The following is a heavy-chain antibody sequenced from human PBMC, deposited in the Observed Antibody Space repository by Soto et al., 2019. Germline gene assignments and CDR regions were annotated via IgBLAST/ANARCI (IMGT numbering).Heavy chain of an antibody. V-gene: IGHV4-4*02. CDR1: GDSISSSNW. D-gene: IGHD6-19*01. CDR3: ARDLAVAPPDY. CDR2: IYHSGSA. Sequence: SETLSLTCAVSGDSISSSNWWSWVRQPPGKGLEWIGEIYHSGSANYNPSLKSRVTISVDKSKNQFSLKMNSVTAADTAVYYCARDLAVAPPDYWGQGTPVTVSS. J-gene: IGHJ4*02.